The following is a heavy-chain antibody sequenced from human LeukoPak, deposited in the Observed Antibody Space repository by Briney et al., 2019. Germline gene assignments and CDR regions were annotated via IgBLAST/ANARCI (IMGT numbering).Heavy chain of an antibody. J-gene: IGHJ4*02. D-gene: IGHD3-10*01. CDR3: ARVFNSGNYCRVYYFDY. CDR2: INTDGSNT. Sequence: PGGSLRLSCVASGFPFSISWMNWVRQAPGKGLVWVSRINTDGSNTAYADSVKGRFTISRDNAKNTLNLQMNSLRAEDTAVYYCARVFNSGNYCRVYYFDYWGQGTLVTVSS. CDR1: GFPFSISW. V-gene: IGHV3-74*01.